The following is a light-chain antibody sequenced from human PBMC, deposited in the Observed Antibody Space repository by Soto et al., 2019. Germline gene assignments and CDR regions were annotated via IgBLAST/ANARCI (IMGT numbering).Light chain of an antibody. CDR2: AAS. J-gene: IGKJ1*01. V-gene: IGKV1-39*01. Sequence: DIPMTQSPSSLSASVGDRVTITCRASQSISSYLNWYQQKPGKAPKLLIYAASSLQSGVPSRFSGSGSGTLTISSLQPEDFATYYCQQSYSTPPAFGQGTKVEIK. CDR3: QQSYSTPPA. CDR1: QSISSY.